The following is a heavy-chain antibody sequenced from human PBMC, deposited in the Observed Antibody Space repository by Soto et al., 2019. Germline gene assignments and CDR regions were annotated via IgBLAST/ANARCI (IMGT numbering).Heavy chain of an antibody. CDR2: IKQDGSEK. V-gene: IGHV3-7*01. CDR1: GFTFSSYW. CDR3: ARDHSHRVQLWLRDYYYYGMDV. Sequence: EVQLVESGGGLVQPGGSLRLSCAASGFTFSSYWMSWVRQAPGKGLEWVANIKQDGSEKYYVDSVKGRFTISRDNAKNSLYLQMNSLRAEDTAVYYCARDHSHRVQLWLRDYYYYGMDVWGQGTTVTVSS. J-gene: IGHJ6*02. D-gene: IGHD5-18*01.